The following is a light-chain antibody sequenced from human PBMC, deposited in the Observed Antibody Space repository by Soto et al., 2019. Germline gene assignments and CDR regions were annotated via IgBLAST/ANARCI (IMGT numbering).Light chain of an antibody. J-gene: IGKJ1*01. CDR2: GAS. CDR1: QSFSSGY. Sequence: EIVMTQSPATLSLSPGERATLSCRASQSFSSGYLAWYQQKPGQAPMLVIYGASSRVTGIPDRFSGSGSGTDFTLTISRLEPEDFAVYYCQQYGSSSWTFGQGTKVDVK. CDR3: QQYGSSSWT. V-gene: IGKV3-20*01.